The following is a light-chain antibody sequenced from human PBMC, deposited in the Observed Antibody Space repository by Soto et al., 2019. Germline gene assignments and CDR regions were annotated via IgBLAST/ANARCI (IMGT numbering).Light chain of an antibody. CDR3: CSYAGSYTHV. CDR2: DVS. V-gene: IGLV2-11*01. CDR1: SSDVGGYNY. J-gene: IGLJ1*01. Sequence: QSALTQPRSVSGSPGQSVTISCTGTSSDVGGYNYVSWYQQHPGKAPKLMIYDVSKRPSGVPDRFSGSKSGNTASLTISGLQAEDEADYYCCSYAGSYTHVFGPGIKLTVL.